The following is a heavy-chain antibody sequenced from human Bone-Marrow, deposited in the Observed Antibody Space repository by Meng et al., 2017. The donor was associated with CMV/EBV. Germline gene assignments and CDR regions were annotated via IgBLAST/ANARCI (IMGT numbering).Heavy chain of an antibody. Sequence: GESLKISCAASGFMFNTYSMNWVRQAPGKGLEWVSSIDSSSNYRHYADSVEGRFTISRDNAKNSLYLQINSLRAEDTAVYYCAKHYSRTVADAFDVWGPGTMVTVSS. D-gene: IGHD1-26*01. J-gene: IGHJ3*01. CDR1: GFMFNTYS. V-gene: IGHV3-21*01. CDR3: AKHYSRTVADAFDV. CDR2: IDSSSNYR.